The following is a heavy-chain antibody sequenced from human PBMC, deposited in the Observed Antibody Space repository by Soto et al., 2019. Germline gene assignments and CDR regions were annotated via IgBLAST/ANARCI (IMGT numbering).Heavy chain of an antibody. CDR1: GYTFTGYY. CDR3: ARDRVTGTSLYYYYGMDV. D-gene: IGHD1-20*01. V-gene: IGHV1-2*02. J-gene: IGHJ6*02. CDR2: INPNSGGT. Sequence: QVQLVQSGAEVKKPGASVKVSCKASGYTFTGYYMYWVRQAPGQGLECMGWINPNSGGTNYAQKFQGRVTMTRDTSISTAYMELSWLRSDDTAVYYCARDRVTGTSLYYYYGMDVWGQGTTVTVSS.